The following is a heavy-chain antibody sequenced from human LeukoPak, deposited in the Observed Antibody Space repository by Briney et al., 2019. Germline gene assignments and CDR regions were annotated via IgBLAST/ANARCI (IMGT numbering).Heavy chain of an antibody. J-gene: IGHJ6*03. D-gene: IGHD5-18*01. Sequence: GASVKVSCKASGYTFTYYGVNWVRQAPGQGLECLGGINTNTGNPTYAQGFTGRFVFSLDTSVSTAYLQISNLKAEDTAVYYCARDASPFDTAMVRFYYYMDVWGKGTTVTVSS. V-gene: IGHV7-4-1*02. CDR2: INTNTGNP. CDR3: ARDASPFDTAMVRFYYYMDV. CDR1: GYTFTYYG.